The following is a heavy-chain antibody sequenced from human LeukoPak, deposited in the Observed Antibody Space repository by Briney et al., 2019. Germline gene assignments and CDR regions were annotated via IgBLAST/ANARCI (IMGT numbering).Heavy chain of an antibody. D-gene: IGHD3/OR15-3a*01. CDR1: GGSFSGYY. CDR3: ARASPLGLNWFDP. CDR2: INHSGST. V-gene: IGHV4-34*01. J-gene: IGHJ5*02. Sequence: SETLSLTCAVYGGSFSGYYWSWIRQPPGKGLERIGEINHSGSTNYNPSLKSRVTISVDTSKNQFSLKLSSVTAADTAVYYCARASPLGLNWFDPWGQGTLVTVFS.